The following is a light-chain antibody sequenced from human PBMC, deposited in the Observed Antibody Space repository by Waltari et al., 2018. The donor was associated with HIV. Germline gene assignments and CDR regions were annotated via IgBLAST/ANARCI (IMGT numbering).Light chain of an antibody. Sequence: QSALTQPASVSGSPGQSITISCTGTSSNGGSYNLVSWYQHNPGKAPKLMIYEGSKRPSGVSNRCSGSKSGNTASLTISGLQAEDEAHYYCCSYAGSFVVFGGGTKLTVL. V-gene: IGLV2-23*01. J-gene: IGLJ2*01. CDR2: EGS. CDR1: SSNGGSYNL. CDR3: CSYAGSFVV.